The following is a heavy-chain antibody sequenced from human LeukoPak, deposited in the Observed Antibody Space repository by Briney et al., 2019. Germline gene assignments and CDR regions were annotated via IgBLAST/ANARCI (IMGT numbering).Heavy chain of an antibody. D-gene: IGHD3-10*01. J-gene: IGHJ4*02. CDR1: GYTFTSCD. CDR3: ARDPVVRGVIIDY. Sequence: GASVKVSCKASGYTFTSCDINWVRQATGQGLEWMGWMNPNSGNTGYAQKFQGRVTMTRNTSISTAYMELSSLRSEDTAVYYCARDPVVRGVIIDYWGQGTLVTVSS. V-gene: IGHV1-8*01. CDR2: MNPNSGNT.